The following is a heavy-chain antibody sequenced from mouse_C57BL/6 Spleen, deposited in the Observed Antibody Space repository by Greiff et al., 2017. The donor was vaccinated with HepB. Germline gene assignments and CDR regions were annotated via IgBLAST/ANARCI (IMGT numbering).Heavy chain of an antibody. CDR3: AREGIYDGYYVVFFAY. CDR1: GYTFTSYW. CDR2: INPSNGGT. J-gene: IGHJ3*01. D-gene: IGHD2-3*01. V-gene: IGHV1-53*01. Sequence: QVQLQQSGTELVKPGASVKLSCKASGYTFTSYWMHWVKQRPGQGLEWIGNINPSNGGTNYNEKFKSKATLTVDKSSSTAYMQLSSLTSEDSAVYYCAREGIYDGYYVVFFAYWGQGTLVTVSA.